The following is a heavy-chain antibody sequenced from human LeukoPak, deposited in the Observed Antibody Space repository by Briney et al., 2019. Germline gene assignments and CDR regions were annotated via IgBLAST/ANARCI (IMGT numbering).Heavy chain of an antibody. J-gene: IGHJ4*02. CDR3: AKDTYYYGSGSYYAEIRPLGY. CDR2: IRYNGKDT. D-gene: IGHD3-10*01. Sequence: QPGGSLNLSCTASGFIFNSYGMHWVRQTPAKGLEWVTFIRYNGKDTYYADSVKGRFTIFRDNAKNSLYLQMNSLRAEDTALYYCAKDTYYYGSGSYYAEIRPLGYWGQGTLVTVSS. V-gene: IGHV3-30*02. CDR1: GFIFNSYG.